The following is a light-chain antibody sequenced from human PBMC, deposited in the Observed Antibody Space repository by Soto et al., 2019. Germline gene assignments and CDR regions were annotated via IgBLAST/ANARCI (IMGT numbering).Light chain of an antibody. CDR3: QQFNTYPIT. Sequence: AIQLTQSPSSLSASVGDRVTITCRASQDIRGALAWYQQKPGKPPKLLIFDVSSLQSGVPSRFSGSGSGTDFTLTISSLQPEDFSTYYWQQFNTYPITFGQGTRLEIK. J-gene: IGKJ5*01. V-gene: IGKV1-13*02. CDR2: DVS. CDR1: QDIRGA.